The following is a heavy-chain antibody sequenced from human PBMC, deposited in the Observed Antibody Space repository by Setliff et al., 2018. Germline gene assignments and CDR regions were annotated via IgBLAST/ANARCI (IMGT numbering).Heavy chain of an antibody. J-gene: IGHJ5*02. Sequence: ASVKVSCKASGYTFTSYDINWVRQATGQGLEWMGWMNPNSGNTGYAQKFQGRVTMTRNTSISTAYMELGSLRSEDTAVYYCARAELLWFGGFDPCGQGTLVTVSS. CDR2: MNPNSGNT. CDR1: GYTFTSYD. CDR3: ARAELLWFGGFDP. V-gene: IGHV1-8*02. D-gene: IGHD3-10*01.